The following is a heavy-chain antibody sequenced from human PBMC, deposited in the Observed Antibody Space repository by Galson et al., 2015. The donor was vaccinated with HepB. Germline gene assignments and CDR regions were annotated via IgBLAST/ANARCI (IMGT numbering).Heavy chain of an antibody. CDR3: ARAPPNHCAGGSCYYYFDY. D-gene: IGHD2-15*01. J-gene: IGHJ4*02. V-gene: IGHV3-23*01. CDR2: ISGSGGST. CDR1: GFTFSSYA. Sequence: SLRLSCAASGFTFSSYAMSWVRQAPGKGLEWVSAISGSGGSTDYADSVKGRFTISRDNSKNTLYLQMNSLRAEDTAVYSCARAPPNHCAGGSCYYYFDYWGQGAPVTVSS.